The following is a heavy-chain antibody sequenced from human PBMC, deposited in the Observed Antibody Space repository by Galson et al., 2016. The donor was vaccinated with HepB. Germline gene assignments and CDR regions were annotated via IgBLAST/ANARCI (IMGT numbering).Heavy chain of an antibody. CDR3: AREDPNIAVAALDY. J-gene: IGHJ4*02. CDR1: GFTFSRYG. CDR2: IWYDGSNK. D-gene: IGHD6-19*01. V-gene: IGHV3-33*01. Sequence: SLRLSCAASGFTFSRYGMHWVRQAPGKGPESVAFIWYDGSNKYYADSVKGRFTISRDNSKNTLYLQMNSLRAEDTAVYYCAREDPNIAVAALDYWGQGTLVTVSS.